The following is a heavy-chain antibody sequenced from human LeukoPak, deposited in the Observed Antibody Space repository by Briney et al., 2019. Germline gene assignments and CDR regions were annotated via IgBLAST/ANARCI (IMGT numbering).Heavy chain of an antibody. CDR3: ARDRVGGYSPFDY. Sequence: GGSLRLSCAASGFTFSNYSMNWVRQAPGKGLEWVANIKQDGSEKYYVDSVKGRFTISRDNAKNSLYLQMNSLRAEDTAVYYCARDRVGGYSPFDYWGQGTLVTVSS. V-gene: IGHV3-7*01. CDR2: IKQDGSEK. CDR1: GFTFSNYS. D-gene: IGHD5-18*01. J-gene: IGHJ4*02.